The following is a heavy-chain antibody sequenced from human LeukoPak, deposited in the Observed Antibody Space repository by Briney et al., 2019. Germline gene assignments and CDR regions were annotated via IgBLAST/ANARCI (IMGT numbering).Heavy chain of an antibody. J-gene: IGHJ4*02. D-gene: IGHD3-9*01. Sequence: PGGSLRLSCAASGFTFSSYAMSWVRQAPEKGLEWVSAISGSGGSTYYADSVKGRFTISRDNSKNTLYLQMNSLRAEDTAVYYCAKEGVLRYFDWLLYWDYFDYWGQRTLVTVSS. CDR2: ISGSGGST. CDR3: AKEGVLRYFDWLLYWDYFDY. V-gene: IGHV3-23*01. CDR1: GFTFSSYA.